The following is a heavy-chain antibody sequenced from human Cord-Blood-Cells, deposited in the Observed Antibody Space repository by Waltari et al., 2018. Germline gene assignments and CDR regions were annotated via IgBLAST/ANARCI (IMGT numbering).Heavy chain of an antibody. CDR3: ARSRGAVRGVIDY. CDR2: IYSGGST. CDR1: GFTVSSNY. V-gene: IGHV3-53*01. D-gene: IGHD3-10*01. J-gene: IGHJ4*02. Sequence: EVQLVESGGGLIQPGGSLRLSCAASGFTVSSNYMSWVRQAPGKGLEWVSVIYSGGSTYYAGSVKGRFTISRDNSKNTLYLQMNSLRAEGTAVYYCARSRGAVRGVIDYWGQGTLVTVSS.